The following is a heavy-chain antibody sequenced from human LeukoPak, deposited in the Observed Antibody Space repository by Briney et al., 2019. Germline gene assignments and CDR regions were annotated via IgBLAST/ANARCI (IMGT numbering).Heavy chain of an antibody. CDR1: GITLSNYG. CDR3: AKRGVVIRVILVGFHKEAYYFDS. D-gene: IGHD3-22*01. CDR2: ISDSGGST. V-gene: IGHV3-23*01. Sequence: GGSLRLSCAVSGITLSNYGMSWVRQAPGRGLEWVAGISDSGGSTNYADSVKGRFTISRDNPKNTLFLQMNSLRAEDTAVYFCAKRGVVIRVILVGFHKEAYYFDSWGQGALVTVSS. J-gene: IGHJ4*02.